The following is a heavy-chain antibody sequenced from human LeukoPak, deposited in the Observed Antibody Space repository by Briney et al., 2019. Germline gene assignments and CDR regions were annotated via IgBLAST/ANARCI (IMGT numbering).Heavy chain of an antibody. CDR1: GFTFSSYW. CDR2: IWYDGTNK. Sequence: GGSLRLSCAASGFTFSSYWMSWVRQAPGRGLEWVAVIWYDGTNKYYADSVRGRFTISRDSSKNTLYLQMNSLRAEDTAVYYCTRDSQGSGIYSVDYWGQGTLVTVSS. V-gene: IGHV3-33*08. J-gene: IGHJ4*02. D-gene: IGHD3-10*01. CDR3: TRDSQGSGIYSVDY.